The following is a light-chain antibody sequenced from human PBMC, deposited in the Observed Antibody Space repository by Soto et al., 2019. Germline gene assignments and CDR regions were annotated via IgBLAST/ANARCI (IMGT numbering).Light chain of an antibody. J-gene: IGKJ1*01. CDR2: GAS. CDR1: ESVSSSY. Sequence: EIVLTQSPGTLSLSPGERATLSCRASESVSSSYLAWYQQKPGQAPRLLIFGASSRATGTPDRFSGSGSGTDFTLPISRMQPEDFGVYYCQQYGSSPPWTFGQGTEVEIK. CDR3: QQYGSSPPWT. V-gene: IGKV3-20*01.